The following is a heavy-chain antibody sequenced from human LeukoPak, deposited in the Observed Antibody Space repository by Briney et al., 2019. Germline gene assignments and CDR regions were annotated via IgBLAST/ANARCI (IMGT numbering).Heavy chain of an antibody. D-gene: IGHD3-9*01. Sequence: SETLSLTCAVFGGSLSGYYWSWIRQSPGRGLEWIGEINHSGSTSYNPSLKSRVTISVDTSKNQFSLKLGSVTAADTAVYYCAKAGDILTGSAFDYWGQGTLVTVSS. CDR1: GGSLSGYY. CDR2: INHSGST. V-gene: IGHV4-34*01. CDR3: AKAGDILTGSAFDY. J-gene: IGHJ4*02.